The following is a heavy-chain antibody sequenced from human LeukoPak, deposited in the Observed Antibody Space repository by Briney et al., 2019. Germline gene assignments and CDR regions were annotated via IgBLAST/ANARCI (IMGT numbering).Heavy chain of an antibody. CDR2: IYHSGST. V-gene: IGHV4-30-2*01. CDR1: GGSISSGGYY. D-gene: IGHD6-13*01. J-gene: IGHJ4*02. CDR3: ARDRLTGYSSSWYFRDY. Sequence: SETLSLTCTVSGGSISSGGYYWSWIRQPPGKGLEWIGYIYHSGSTYYNPSLKSRVTISVDRSKNQFSLKLSSVTAADTAVYYCARDRLTGYSSSWYFRDYWGQGTLVTVSS.